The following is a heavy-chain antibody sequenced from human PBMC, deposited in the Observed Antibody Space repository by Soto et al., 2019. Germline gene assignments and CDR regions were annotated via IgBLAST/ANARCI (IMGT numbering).Heavy chain of an antibody. J-gene: IGHJ2*01. CDR2: ISSSSSYT. D-gene: IGHD6-13*01. V-gene: IGHV3-11*06. CDR1: GFTFTDYY. CDR3: ATASGYSSRWYGYFDL. Sequence: PGGSLRLSCAASGFTFTDYYMSWIRQAPGKGLEWVSYISSSSSYTNYADSVKGRFTISRDNAKNSLYLQMNSLRAEDTAVYYCATASGYSSRWYGYFDLWGRGALVNVSS.